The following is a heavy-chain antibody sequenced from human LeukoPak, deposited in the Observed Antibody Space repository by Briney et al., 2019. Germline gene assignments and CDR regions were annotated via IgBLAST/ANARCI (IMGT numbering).Heavy chain of an antibody. J-gene: IGHJ1*01. CDR1: GYTFTGYY. CDR2: INPNSGGT. D-gene: IGHD3-3*01. V-gene: IGHV1-2*02. CDR3: ARVNAYYDFWSGLNAEYFQH. Sequence: ASVKVSCKASGYTFTGYYMHWVRQAPGQGREWMGWINPNSGGTNYAQKFQGRVTMTRDTSISTAYMELSRLRSDDTAVYYCARVNAYYDFWSGLNAEYFQHWGQGTLVTVSS.